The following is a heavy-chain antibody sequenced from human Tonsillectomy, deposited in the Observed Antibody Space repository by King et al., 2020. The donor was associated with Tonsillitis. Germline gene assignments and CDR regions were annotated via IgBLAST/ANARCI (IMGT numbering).Heavy chain of an antibody. Sequence: VQLVESGGGLVKPGGSLRLSCAASGFTFSDYYMSWIRQAPGKGLEWVSYISSSSSYTNYADSVKGRFTISRDNAKNSLYLQMNSLRAEDTAVYYCARGVYDILTGQFDDWGQGTLVTVSS. J-gene: IGHJ4*02. CDR3: ARGVYDILTGQFDD. CDR1: GFTFSDYY. V-gene: IGHV3-11*05. D-gene: IGHD3-9*01. CDR2: ISSSSSYT.